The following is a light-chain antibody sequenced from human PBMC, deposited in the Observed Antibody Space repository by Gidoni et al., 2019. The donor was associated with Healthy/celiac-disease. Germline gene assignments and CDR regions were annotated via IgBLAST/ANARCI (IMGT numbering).Light chain of an antibody. CDR1: QSLLHSNGYNY. CDR2: LGS. Sequence: DIVMTQSPLSLPVTPGEPASISCRSSQSLLHSNGYNYLDWYLQKPGQSPQLLIDLGSNRASGVPDRCSSSGSGTYFTLKISRVEAEDVGFYYCMQSLQTPRFGQGTKLEIK. J-gene: IGKJ2*01. CDR3: MQSLQTPR. V-gene: IGKV2-28*01.